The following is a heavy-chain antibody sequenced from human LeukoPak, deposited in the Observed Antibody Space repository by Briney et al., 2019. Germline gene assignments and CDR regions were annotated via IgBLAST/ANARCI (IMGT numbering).Heavy chain of an antibody. D-gene: IGHD3-9*01. J-gene: IGHJ4*02. CDR3: AKDPILTGYYSTFDY. Sequence: GGSLRLSCAASGFTFSTSTMNWVRQAPGKGLEWVSAISGSGGNTYYADSVKGRFTISRDNSKNTLYLQMNSLRAEDTAVYYCAKDPILTGYYSTFDYWGQGTLVTVSS. V-gene: IGHV3-23*01. CDR2: ISGSGGNT. CDR1: GFTFSTST.